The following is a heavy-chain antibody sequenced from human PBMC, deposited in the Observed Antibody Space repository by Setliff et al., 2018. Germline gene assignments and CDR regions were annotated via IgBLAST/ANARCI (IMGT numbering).Heavy chain of an antibody. J-gene: IGHJ4*02. D-gene: IGHD4-4*01. V-gene: IGHV4-39*01. CDR2: ISYDGAT. Sequence: SETLSLTCSVSDDSFYSRSYYWAWIRQPPGSGLEWIGCISYDGATNYNPSCKSRVAMSLDVPERQFALKLSSVTAVDAAVYYCAREGRWDYSYPIYWGQGIRVTVSS. CDR1: DDSFYSRSYY. CDR3: AREGRWDYSYPIY.